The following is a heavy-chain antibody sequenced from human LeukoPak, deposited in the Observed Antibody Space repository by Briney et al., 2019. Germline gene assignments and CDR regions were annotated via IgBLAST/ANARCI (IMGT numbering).Heavy chain of an antibody. J-gene: IGHJ3*02. CDR2: VNPSGGST. Sequence: GASVKVSCKASGYTFTSYYMHWVRQAPGQGLEWMGIVNPSGGSTSYAQKFQGRVTMTRDTSTSTVYMELSSLRSEDTAVYYCATSILAVAGILDAFDIWGQGTMVTVSS. CDR3: ATSILAVAGILDAFDI. CDR1: GYTFTSYY. D-gene: IGHD6-19*01. V-gene: IGHV1-46*03.